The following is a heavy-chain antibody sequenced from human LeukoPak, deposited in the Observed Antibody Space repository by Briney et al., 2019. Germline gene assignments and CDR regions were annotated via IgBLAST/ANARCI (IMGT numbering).Heavy chain of an antibody. CDR1: GFTFSSYS. D-gene: IGHD4-17*01. Sequence: PGGSLRLSCAASGFTFSSYSMNWVRQAPGKGLEWIGRIYTSGSTNYNPSLKSRVTMSVDTSKNQFSLNLSSVTAADTAFYYCARETTGLARYFDYWGQGTLVTVSS. CDR2: IYTSGST. V-gene: IGHV4-4*07. J-gene: IGHJ4*02. CDR3: ARETTGLARYFDY.